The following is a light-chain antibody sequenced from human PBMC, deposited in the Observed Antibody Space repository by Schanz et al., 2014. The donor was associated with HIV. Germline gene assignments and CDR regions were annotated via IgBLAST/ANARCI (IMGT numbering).Light chain of an antibody. J-gene: IGLJ7*01. V-gene: IGLV1-40*01. CDR2: ENN. CDR1: SSTIGAGYD. Sequence: QSVLTQPPSVSGAPGQRITISCTGSSSTIGAGYDVHWYQQVPGTAPKLLIYENNHRPSGVPDRISGSRSATSASLAITGLQAEDEAIYYCQSYDSSLSGSVFGGGTQLTVL. CDR3: QSYDSSLSGSV.